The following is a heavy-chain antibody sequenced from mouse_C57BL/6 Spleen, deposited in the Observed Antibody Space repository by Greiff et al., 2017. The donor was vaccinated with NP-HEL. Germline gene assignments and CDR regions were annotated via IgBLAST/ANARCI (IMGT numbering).Heavy chain of an antibody. V-gene: IGHV1-53*01. CDR3: ARWRIYYDYLYYAMDY. CDR1: GYTFTSYW. CDR2: INPSNGGT. Sequence: QVQLKQPGTELVKPGASVKLSCKASGYTFTSYWMHWVKQRPGQGLEWIGNINPSNGGTNYNEKFKSKATLTVDKSSSTAYMQLSSLTSEDSAVYYCARWRIYYDYLYYAMDYWGQGTSVTVSS. J-gene: IGHJ4*01. D-gene: IGHD2-4*01.